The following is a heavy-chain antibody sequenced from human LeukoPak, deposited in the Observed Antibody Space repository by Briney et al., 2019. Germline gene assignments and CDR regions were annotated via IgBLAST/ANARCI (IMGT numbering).Heavy chain of an antibody. CDR3: ATQWFGELLPDY. Sequence: GGSLRLSCAASGFTFSSYSMNWVRQAPGKGLEWVSCISGTSGYIYYADSVKGRFTISRDNAKNSLYLQMNSLRAEDTAVYYCATQWFGELLPDYWGQGTLVTVSS. CDR1: GFTFSSYS. J-gene: IGHJ4*02. D-gene: IGHD3-10*01. V-gene: IGHV3-21*01. CDR2: ISGTSGYI.